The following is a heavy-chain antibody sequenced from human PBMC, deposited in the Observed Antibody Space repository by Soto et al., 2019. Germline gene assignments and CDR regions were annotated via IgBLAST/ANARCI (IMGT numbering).Heavy chain of an antibody. CDR3: ARAEKGSSWYVDY. CDR1: GFTFSSYG. Sequence: GGSLRLSCAASGFTFSSYGMHWVRQAPGKGLEWVAVISYDGSNKYYAGSVKGRFTISRDNSKNTLYLQMNSLRAEDTAVYYCARAEKGSSWYVDYWGQGTLVTVSS. CDR2: ISYDGSNK. V-gene: IGHV3-30*03. J-gene: IGHJ4*02. D-gene: IGHD6-13*01.